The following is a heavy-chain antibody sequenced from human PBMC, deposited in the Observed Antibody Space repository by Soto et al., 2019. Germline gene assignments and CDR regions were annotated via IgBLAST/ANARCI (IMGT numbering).Heavy chain of an antibody. CDR3: ARWRRYLDRLPQDYSALDV. D-gene: IGHD3-9*01. CDR1: GYRFTSYW. J-gene: IGHJ6*02. V-gene: IGHV5-10-1*01. Sequence: GESLKISCKGSGYRFTSYWISWVRQMPGKGLEWMGRIDPSDSYTNYSPSFQGHVTISADKSISTAYLQWSSLKASDTAMYYCARWRRYLDRLPQDYSALDVCGQGTTVTLSS. CDR2: IDPSDSYT.